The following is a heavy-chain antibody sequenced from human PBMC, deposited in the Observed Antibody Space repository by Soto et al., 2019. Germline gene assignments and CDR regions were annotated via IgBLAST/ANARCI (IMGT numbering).Heavy chain of an antibody. CDR2: ISSSSSYI. CDR3: ARAAGTGVDDILTGRPPGGMDV. Sequence: EVQLVESGGGLVKPGGSLRLSCAASGFTFSSYSMNWVRQAPGKGLEWVSSISSSSSYIYYADSVKGRFTISRDNAKNSLYLQMNSLRAEDTAVYYCARAAGTGVDDILTGRPPGGMDVWGQGTTVTVSS. D-gene: IGHD3-9*01. CDR1: GFTFSSYS. J-gene: IGHJ6*02. V-gene: IGHV3-21*01.